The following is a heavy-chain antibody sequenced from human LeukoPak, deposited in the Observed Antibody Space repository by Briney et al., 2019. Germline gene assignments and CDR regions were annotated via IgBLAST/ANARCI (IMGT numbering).Heavy chain of an antibody. CDR3: AREGDCSSTSCYGRLVDAFDI. CDR1: GGSISSYY. Sequence: SETLSLTCTVSGGSISSYYWSWIRQPPGKGLEWIGYIYYSGSTNYNPSLKSRVTISVDTSKNQFSLKLSSVTAADTAVYYCAREGDCSSTSCYGRLVDAFDIWGQGTMVTVSS. CDR2: IYYSGST. J-gene: IGHJ3*02. V-gene: IGHV4-59*01. D-gene: IGHD2-2*01.